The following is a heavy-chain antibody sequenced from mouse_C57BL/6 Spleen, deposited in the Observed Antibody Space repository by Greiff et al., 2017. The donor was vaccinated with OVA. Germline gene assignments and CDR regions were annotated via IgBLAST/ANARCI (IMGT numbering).Heavy chain of an antibody. V-gene: IGHV1-80*01. CDR1: GYAFSSYW. J-gene: IGHJ1*03. Sequence: QLQQSGAELVKPGASVKISCKASGYAFSSYWMNWVKQRPGKGLEWIGQIYPGDGDTNYNGKFKGKATLTADKSSSTAYMQLSSLTSEDSAVYFCARRDYGSSYGYFDVWGTGTTVTVSS. CDR2: IYPGDGDT. CDR3: ARRDYGSSYGYFDV. D-gene: IGHD1-1*01.